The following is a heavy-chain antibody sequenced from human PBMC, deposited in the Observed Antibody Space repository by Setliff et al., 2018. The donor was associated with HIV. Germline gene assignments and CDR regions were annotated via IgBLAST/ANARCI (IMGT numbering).Heavy chain of an antibody. CDR1: SYSISSGYY. Sequence: SETLSLTCAVSSYSISSGYYWGWIRQPPGKGLEWIGSIYHSGSTYYNPSLKSRVTISVDTSKNQFSLKLSSVTAADTAVYYCARHWLKPIQELQQLPLLDYFDYWGQGTLVTVPQ. CDR3: ARHWLKPIQELQQLPLLDYFDY. J-gene: IGHJ4*02. V-gene: IGHV4-38-2*01. CDR2: IYHSGST. D-gene: IGHD6-13*01.